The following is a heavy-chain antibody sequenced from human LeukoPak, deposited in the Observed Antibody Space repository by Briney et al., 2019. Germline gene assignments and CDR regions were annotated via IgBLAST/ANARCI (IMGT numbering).Heavy chain of an antibody. V-gene: IGHV3-49*04. CDR3: TRAPSMIVVVTASDY. J-gene: IGHJ4*02. D-gene: IGHD3-22*01. CDR1: GFTFGDYA. Sequence: GGSLRLSCTASGFTFGDYAMSWVRQAPGKGLEWVGFIRSKAYGGTTEYAASVKGRFTISRDDSKSIAYLQMNSLKTEDTAVYYCTRAPSMIVVVTASDYWGQGTLVTVSS. CDR2: IRSKAYGGTT.